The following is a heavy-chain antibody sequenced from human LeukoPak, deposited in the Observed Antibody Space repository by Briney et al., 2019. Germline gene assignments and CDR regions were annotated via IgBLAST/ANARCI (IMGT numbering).Heavy chain of an antibody. CDR1: GITFSRYG. CDR2: IRYDGSIK. J-gene: IGHJ6*03. V-gene: IGHV3-30*02. CDR3: ARDRTGQRLISRKEYYYMDV. Sequence: GGSLRLSCAASGITFSRYGMHWVRQAPGKGLEWVTFIRYDGSIKYYADSVKGRFTMPRDNSKNTLFLQMNSLRAEDTAVYYCARDRTGQRLISRKEYYYMDVWGKGTTVTISS. D-gene: IGHD6-25*01.